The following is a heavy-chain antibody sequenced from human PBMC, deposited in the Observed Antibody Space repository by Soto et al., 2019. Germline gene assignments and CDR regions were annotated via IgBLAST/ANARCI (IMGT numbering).Heavy chain of an antibody. D-gene: IGHD6-13*01. CDR2: ISAYNGNT. J-gene: IGHJ6*02. CDR1: GYTFTSYG. V-gene: IGHV1-18*01. CDR3: ARVSPPGSSWAYYYYGMDV. Sequence: WASVKVSCKASGYTFTSYGISWVRQAPGQGLEWMGWISAYNGNTNYAQKLQGRVTMTTDTSTSTAYMELRSLRSDDTAVYYCARVSPPGSSWAYYYYGMDVWGQGTTVTVSS.